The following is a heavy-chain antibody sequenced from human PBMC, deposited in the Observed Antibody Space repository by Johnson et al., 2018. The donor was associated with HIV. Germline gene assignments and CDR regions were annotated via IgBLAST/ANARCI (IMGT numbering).Heavy chain of an antibody. D-gene: IGHD1-26*01. V-gene: IGHV3-20*04. CDR1: GFTFNDYG. CDR3: ARELIVGATNAFDI. CDR2: INWKGGRT. Sequence: VQLVESGGGVVRPGGSLRLSCAASGFTFNDYGMSWVRQAPGKGLEWVSGINWKGGRTGYADSVTGRFTSSRANAKNSLYLQMNSLRAEDTALYYCARELIVGATNAFDIWGQGTTVTVSP. J-gene: IGHJ3*02.